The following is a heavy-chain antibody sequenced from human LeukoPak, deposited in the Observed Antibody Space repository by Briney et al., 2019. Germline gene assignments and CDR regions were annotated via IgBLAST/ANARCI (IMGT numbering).Heavy chain of an antibody. J-gene: IGHJ6*03. D-gene: IGHD3-3*01. CDR2: ISAYNGNT. CDR1: GYTFTSYD. Sequence: ASVKVSCKASGYTFTSYDINWVRQAPGQGLEWMGWISAYNGNTNYAQKLQGRVSMTTDTSTSTAYMELRSLRSDDTAVYYCARGSYVLRFLEWLPYYYYYMDVWGKGTTVTVSS. CDR3: ARGSYVLRFLEWLPYYYYYMDV. V-gene: IGHV1-18*01.